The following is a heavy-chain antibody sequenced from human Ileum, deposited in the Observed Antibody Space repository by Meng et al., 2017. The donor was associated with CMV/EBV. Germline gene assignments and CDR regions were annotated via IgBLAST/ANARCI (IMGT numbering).Heavy chain of an antibody. V-gene: IGHV4-34*01. J-gene: IGHJ4*02. CDR2: INHSGST. CDR1: SFSGYD. CDR3: ARVRDYYDSSGYLYYFDY. Sequence: SFSGYDWSWIRQPPGKGLEWIGEINHSGSTNYNPSLKSRVTISVDTSKNQFSLKLSSVTAADTAVYYCARVRDYYDSSGYLYYFDYWGQGTLVTVSS. D-gene: IGHD3-22*01.